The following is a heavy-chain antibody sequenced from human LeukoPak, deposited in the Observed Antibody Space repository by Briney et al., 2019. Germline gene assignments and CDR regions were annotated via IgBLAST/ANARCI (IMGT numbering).Heavy chain of an antibody. D-gene: IGHD3-22*01. J-gene: IGHJ3*02. Sequence: GGSLRLSCAASGFTVSSNYMSWVRQAPGKGLGWVSVIYSGGSTYYADSVKGRFTISRDNSKNTLYLQMNSLRAEDTAVYYCARDSSGYYLGAFDIWGQGTMVTVSS. CDR3: ARDSSGYYLGAFDI. CDR2: IYSGGST. CDR1: GFTVSSNY. V-gene: IGHV3-53*01.